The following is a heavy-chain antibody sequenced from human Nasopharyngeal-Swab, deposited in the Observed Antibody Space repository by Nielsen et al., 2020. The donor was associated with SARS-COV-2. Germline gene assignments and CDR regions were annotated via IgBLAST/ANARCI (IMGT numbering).Heavy chain of an antibody. Sequence: WIRQPTGKGLGWIGYIYYSGSTYYNPSLKSRVTISVDTSKNQFSLKLSSVTAADTAVYYCARARRNFVVVSAFDYWGQGTLVTVSS. CDR2: IYYSGST. V-gene: IGHV4-31*02. J-gene: IGHJ4*02. D-gene: IGHD2-21*02. CDR3: ARARRNFVVVSAFDY.